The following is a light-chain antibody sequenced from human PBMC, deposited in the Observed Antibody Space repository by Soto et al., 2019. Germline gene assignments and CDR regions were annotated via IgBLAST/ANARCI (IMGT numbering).Light chain of an antibody. V-gene: IGKV3-20*01. CDR2: GAS. CDR3: QQYGSPPDT. J-gene: IGKJ5*01. Sequence: EIVLTQSPGTLSLSPGERATLSCRASQSVSSSYLAWYQQKPGQAPRLLIYGASSRATGIPDRFSGSGSGTHFTLTISRLEPEDFAVYYCQQYGSPPDTFGQGTRLEIK. CDR1: QSVSSSY.